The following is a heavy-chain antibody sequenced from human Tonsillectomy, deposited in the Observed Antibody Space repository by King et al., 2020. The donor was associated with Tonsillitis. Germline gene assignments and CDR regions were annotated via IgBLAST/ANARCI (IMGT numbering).Heavy chain of an antibody. CDR3: AKQMVGLSVVVATAIDS. D-gene: IGHD2-2*01. Sequence: DVQLVESGGGLVQPGKSLRLSCAASGFTFDDYAMHWVRQAPGKGLEWVSGISWNSVYIAYADSVKGRFTLSRDNAKNSLYLQMNSLRPEDTAFYYCAKQMVGLSVVVATAIDSWGQGTLVTVSS. CDR2: ISWNSVYI. J-gene: IGHJ4*02. V-gene: IGHV3-9*01. CDR1: GFTFDDYA.